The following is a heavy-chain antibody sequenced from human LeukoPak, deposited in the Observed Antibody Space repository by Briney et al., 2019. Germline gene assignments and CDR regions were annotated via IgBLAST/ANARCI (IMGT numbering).Heavy chain of an antibody. D-gene: IGHD3-16*02. CDR1: GFTFNSYW. V-gene: IGHV3-74*01. J-gene: IGHJ4*02. CDR3: ASGYDYVWGSYRYALPFDY. Sequence: GGSLRLSCAASGFTFNSYWMHWVRQAPGKGLVWVSRINSDGSSTSYADSVKGRFTISRDNAKNTLYLQMNSLRAEDTAVYYCASGYDYVWGSYRYALPFDYWGQGTLVTVSS. CDR2: INSDGSST.